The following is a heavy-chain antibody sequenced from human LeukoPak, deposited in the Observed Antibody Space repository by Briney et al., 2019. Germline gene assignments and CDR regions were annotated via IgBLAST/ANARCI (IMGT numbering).Heavy chain of an antibody. Sequence: GGSLRLSCAASGFTVSGDDMSWVRQAPGKGLDWVSVIYAGGSTYHADSVKGRFTISRDNSKNTLYLQMNSLRGEDTAVYYCARAISGYSSGYFVSWGQGTLVTVSS. CDR2: IYAGGST. CDR1: GFTVSGDD. J-gene: IGHJ4*02. CDR3: ARAISGYSSGYFVS. V-gene: IGHV3-66*01. D-gene: IGHD3-22*01.